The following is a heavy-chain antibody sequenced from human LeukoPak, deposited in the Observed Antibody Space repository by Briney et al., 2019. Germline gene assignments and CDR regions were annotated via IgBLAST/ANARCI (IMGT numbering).Heavy chain of an antibody. D-gene: IGHD3-22*01. Sequence: GGSLRLSCAASGFSFSSYGMSWVRQAPGKGLEWVSAISGSGGSTYYADSVKGRFTISRDNSKDTLYLQMNSLRAEDTAVYYCAKIGGSSGSIGGWGQGTMVTVSS. CDR3: AKIGGSSGSIGG. J-gene: IGHJ3*01. CDR1: GFSFSSYG. CDR2: ISGSGGST. V-gene: IGHV3-23*01.